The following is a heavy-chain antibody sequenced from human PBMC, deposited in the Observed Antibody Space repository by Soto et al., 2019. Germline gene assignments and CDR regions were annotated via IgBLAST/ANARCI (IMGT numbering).Heavy chain of an antibody. Sequence: GGSLRLCCAASGFTFSSYWMSWVRQAPGKGLEWVANIKQDGSEKYYVDSVKGRFTISRDNAKNSLYLQMNSLRPDDTAMYYCARDGVSSTDYTWNYGTYFDYWGPGALVTVSS. CDR2: IKQDGSEK. D-gene: IGHD1-1*01. V-gene: IGHV3-7*01. CDR3: ARDGVSSTDYTWNYGTYFDY. CDR1: GFTFSSYW. J-gene: IGHJ4*02.